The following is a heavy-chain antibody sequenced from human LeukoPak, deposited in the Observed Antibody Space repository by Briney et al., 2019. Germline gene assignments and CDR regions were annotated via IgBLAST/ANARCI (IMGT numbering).Heavy chain of an antibody. CDR1: GYSVTSYW. Sequence: GESLKISCKGSGYSVTSYWIGWVRQMPGKGLEWMGIIYPGDSDTRYSPSFQGQVTISADKSISTAYLQWSSLKASDTAMYYCARYGYSSGWYFDYWGQGTLVTVSS. D-gene: IGHD6-19*01. J-gene: IGHJ4*02. V-gene: IGHV5-51*01. CDR3: ARYGYSSGWYFDY. CDR2: IYPGDSDT.